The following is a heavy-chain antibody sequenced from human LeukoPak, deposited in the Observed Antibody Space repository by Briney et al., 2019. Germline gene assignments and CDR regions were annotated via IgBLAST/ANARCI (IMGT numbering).Heavy chain of an antibody. CDR1: GGSISSYY. J-gene: IGHJ6*03. Sequence: SETLSLTCTVSGGSISSYYWNWIRQPPGKGLEWIGHIYYSGTTNYNPSLKSRVTISVDTSKNQFSLKLSSVTAADTAVYYCAREGPMVYARGYMDVWGKGTTVTVSS. D-gene: IGHD2-8*01. CDR2: IYYSGTT. V-gene: IGHV4-59*12. CDR3: AREGPMVYARGYMDV.